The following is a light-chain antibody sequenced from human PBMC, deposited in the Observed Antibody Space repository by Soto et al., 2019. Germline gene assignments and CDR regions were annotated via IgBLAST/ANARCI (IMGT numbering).Light chain of an antibody. CDR2: DVS. J-gene: IGLJ7*01. CDR1: GSDVGGYNY. V-gene: IGLV2-14*01. CDR3: SSYTSSSTV. Sequence: QSALTQPASVSGSPGQSITISCTGTGSDVGGYNYVSWYQQHPGKAPKLMIYDVSNRPSGVSNRFSGSKSGNTASLTISGLQAEDEADYYCSSYTSSSTVFGGGTQLTVL.